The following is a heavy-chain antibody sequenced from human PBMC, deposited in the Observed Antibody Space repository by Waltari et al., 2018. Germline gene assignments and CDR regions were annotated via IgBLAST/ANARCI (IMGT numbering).Heavy chain of an antibody. CDR2: IIPILGIA. V-gene: IGHV1-69*02. Sequence: QVQLVQSGAEVKKPGSSVKVSCKASGGTFSSYTISWVRQAPGQGLEWMGRIIPILGIANYAQKCQGRVTITADKSTSTAYMELSSLRSEDTAVYYCARAPDSSGYYFNWYFDLWGRGTLVTVSS. D-gene: IGHD3-22*01. CDR1: GGTFSSYT. J-gene: IGHJ2*01. CDR3: ARAPDSSGYYFNWYFDL.